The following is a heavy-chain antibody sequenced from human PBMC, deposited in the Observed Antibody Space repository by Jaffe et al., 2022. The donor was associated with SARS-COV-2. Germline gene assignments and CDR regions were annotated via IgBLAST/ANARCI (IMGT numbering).Heavy chain of an antibody. CDR3: ARTSVIGAPYNWFDP. Sequence: QVRLQESGPGLAKPSQTLSLTCTVSGDSIRSGGFYWSWIRQHPGKGLEWIGYIYYSGSPHYNPSLKSRVTMSVDTSENRFSLKLSSVTAADTAVYYCARTSVIGAPYNWFDPWGQGTLVTVSS. D-gene: IGHD2-21*01. J-gene: IGHJ5*02. CDR2: IYYSGSP. V-gene: IGHV4-31*03. CDR1: GDSIRSGGFY.